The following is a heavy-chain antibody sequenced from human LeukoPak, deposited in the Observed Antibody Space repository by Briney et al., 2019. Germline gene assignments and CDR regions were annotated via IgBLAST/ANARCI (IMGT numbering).Heavy chain of an antibody. J-gene: IGHJ4*02. CDR3: ARGVGATLPFDY. CDR2: INHSGST. Sequence: SETLSLTCAVYGGSFSGYYWSWIRQPPGKALEWLGEINHSGSTNYNPSLKSRVTISVDTSKNHFSLKLSSVTAADTAVYYCARGVGATLPFDYWGQGTLVTVSS. CDR1: GGSFSGYY. V-gene: IGHV4-34*01. D-gene: IGHD1-26*01.